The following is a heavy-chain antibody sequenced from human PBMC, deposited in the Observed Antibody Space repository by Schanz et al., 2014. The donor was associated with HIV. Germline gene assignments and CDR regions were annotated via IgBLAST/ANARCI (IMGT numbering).Heavy chain of an antibody. CDR1: GFTFSSYG. J-gene: IGHJ6*02. D-gene: IGHD6-6*01. Sequence: VQLVESGGGVVQPGRSLRLSCAASGFTFSSYGMHWVRQAPGKGLGWVAVISYDGSNKYYADSVKGRFTISRDNSRKTRYLQMNSLRAEDTALYYCATTLDPYTSSSDYYYGMDVWGQGTTVTVSS. CDR3: ATTLDPYTSSSDYYYGMDV. V-gene: IGHV3-33*05. CDR2: ISYDGSNK.